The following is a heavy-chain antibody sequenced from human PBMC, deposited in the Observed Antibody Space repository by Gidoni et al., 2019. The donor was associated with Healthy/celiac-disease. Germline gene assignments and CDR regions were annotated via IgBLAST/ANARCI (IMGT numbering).Heavy chain of an antibody. CDR1: CGSISSGGSY. CDR3: ARDLRVVRVFDY. CDR2: IYYSGST. D-gene: IGHD3-10*01. V-gene: IGHV4-31*03. J-gene: IGHJ4*02. Sequence: QVQLQESGTGLVKPSQTLSLTCTVSCGSISSGGSYWSWIRQHPGKGLEWIGYIYYSGSTYYNPSLKSRVTISVDTSKNQFSLKLSSVTAADTAVYYCARDLRVVRVFDYWGQGTLVTVSS.